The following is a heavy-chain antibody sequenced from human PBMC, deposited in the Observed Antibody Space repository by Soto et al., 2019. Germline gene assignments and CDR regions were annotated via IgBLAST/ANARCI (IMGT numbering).Heavy chain of an antibody. J-gene: IGHJ4*02. CDR2: ISAYNGNT. CDR3: ARDSYYYDSSGRDLGY. V-gene: IGHV1-18*04. D-gene: IGHD3-22*01. CDR1: GYTFTSYG. Sequence: ASVNVSCKASGYTFTSYGISWVRQAPGQGLEWMGWISAYNGNTNYAQKLQGRVTMTTDTSTSTAYMELRSLRSDDTAVYYCARDSYYYDSSGRDLGYWGQGTLVTVSS.